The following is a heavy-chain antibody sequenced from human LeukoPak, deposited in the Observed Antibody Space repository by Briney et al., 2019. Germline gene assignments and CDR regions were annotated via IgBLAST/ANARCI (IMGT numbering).Heavy chain of an antibody. V-gene: IGHV3-21*01. CDR2: ISSSSSYI. D-gene: IGHD4-17*01. CDR3: ARDDYGDYSFDY. CDR1: GFTFSSRDW. Sequence: GGSLRLSCVASGFTFSSRDWMTWVRQAPGKGLEWVSSISSSSSYIYYADSVKGRFTISRDNAKNSLYLQMNSLRAEDTAVYYCARDDYGDYSFDYWGQGTLVTVSS. J-gene: IGHJ4*02.